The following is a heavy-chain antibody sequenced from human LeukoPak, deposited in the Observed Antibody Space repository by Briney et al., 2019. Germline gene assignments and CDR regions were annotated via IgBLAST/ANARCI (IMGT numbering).Heavy chain of an antibody. CDR3: AEGSLGSWYYFDY. CDR1: GFTFSSYG. V-gene: IGHV3-30*18. J-gene: IGHJ4*02. Sequence: PGGSLRLSCAASGFTFSSYGMHWVRQAPGKGLECVAVISYDGSNKYYADSVKGRFTISRDNSKNTLYLQINSLRAEDTAVYHCAEGSLGSWYYFDYWGQGTLVTVSS. D-gene: IGHD6-13*01. CDR2: ISYDGSNK.